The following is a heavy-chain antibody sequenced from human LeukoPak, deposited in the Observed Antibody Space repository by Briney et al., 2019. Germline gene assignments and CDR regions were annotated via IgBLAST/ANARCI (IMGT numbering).Heavy chain of an antibody. V-gene: IGHV4-59*01. CDR3: ARDRVSYGVDY. CDR1: GGPISSYY. D-gene: IGHD4-17*01. J-gene: IGHJ4*02. CDR2: IYYSGST. Sequence: SETLSLTCTVSGGPISSYYWSWIRQPPGKGLEWIGYIYYSGSTNYNPSLKSRVTISVDTSKNQFSLKLSSVTAADTAVYYCARDRVSYGVDYWGQGTLVTVSS.